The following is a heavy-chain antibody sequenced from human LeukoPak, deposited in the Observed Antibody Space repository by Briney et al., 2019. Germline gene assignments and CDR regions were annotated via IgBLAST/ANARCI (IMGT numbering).Heavy chain of an antibody. CDR3: AKGTGGVGPADDY. CDR1: GFTFGAYA. V-gene: IGHV3-9*01. J-gene: IGHJ4*02. CDR2: IRWDRGSI. D-gene: IGHD3-16*01. Sequence: GRSLRLSCAASGFTFGAYAMHWVRQAPGKGLEWVSSIRWDRGSIGYADSVKGRFTLSRDNAKNSLYLQMNSLRAEDTALYYCAKGTGGVGPADDYWGQGTLATVS.